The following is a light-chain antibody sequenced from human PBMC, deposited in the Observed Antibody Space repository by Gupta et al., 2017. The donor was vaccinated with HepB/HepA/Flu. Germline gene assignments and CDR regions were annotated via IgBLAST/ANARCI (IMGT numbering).Light chain of an antibody. CDR1: QSIGTY. V-gene: IGKV1-39*01. CDR2: SGS. Sequence: IQMTQSPSSLSASVGDRVTITSRASQSIGTYLSWYQQKPGKAPNLLLYSGSSLQSGVPSTFSGSGSATDFSLTINRRQPKDFATYYCRQRVSTPLIFGGGTPVEMK. J-gene: IGKJ4*01. CDR3: RQRVSTPLI.